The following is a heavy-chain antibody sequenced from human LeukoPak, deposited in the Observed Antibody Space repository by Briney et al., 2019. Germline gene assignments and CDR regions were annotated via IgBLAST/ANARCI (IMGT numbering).Heavy chain of an antibody. J-gene: IGHJ4*02. CDR2: IRYDGSNK. V-gene: IGHV3-30*02. CDR1: GFTFSSYA. CDR3: AKDAYDSSGYYRAPIDY. Sequence: GGSLRLSCAASGFTFSSYAMHWVRQAPGKGLEWVAFIRYDGSNKYYADSVKGRFTISRDNSKNTLYLQMNSLRAEDTAVYYCAKDAYDSSGYYRAPIDYWGQGTLVTVSS. D-gene: IGHD3-22*01.